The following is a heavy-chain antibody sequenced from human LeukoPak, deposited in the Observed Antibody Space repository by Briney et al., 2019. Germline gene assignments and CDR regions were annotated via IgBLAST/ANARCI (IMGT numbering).Heavy chain of an antibody. J-gene: IGHJ4*02. CDR2: IYSGGST. V-gene: IGHV3-53*05. Sequence: PGGSLRLSCAASGFTVSSNYMSWVRQAPGKGLEWVSVIYSGGSTYYADSVKGRFTISRDNSKNTLCLQMNSLRAEDTAVYYCAGPSGSYLRYYFDYWGQGTLVTVSS. CDR3: AGPSGSYLRYYFDY. CDR1: GFTVSSNY. D-gene: IGHD1-26*01.